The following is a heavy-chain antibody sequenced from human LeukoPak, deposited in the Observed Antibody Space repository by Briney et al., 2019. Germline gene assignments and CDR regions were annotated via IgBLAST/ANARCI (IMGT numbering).Heavy chain of an antibody. CDR1: GFSISSSA. D-gene: IGHD3-3*01. J-gene: IGHJ3*02. CDR3: AREVANVLRFLEWSGYDAFDI. CDR2: INNIASHI. Sequence: PGGSLRLSCAASGFSISSSAMNWVRQAPGKGLEWVSSINNIASHIYYAGSVRGRFTISRDNAKNSLYLQMNSLRAEDTAVYYCAREVANVLRFLEWSGYDAFDIWGQGTMVTVSS. V-gene: IGHV3-21*01.